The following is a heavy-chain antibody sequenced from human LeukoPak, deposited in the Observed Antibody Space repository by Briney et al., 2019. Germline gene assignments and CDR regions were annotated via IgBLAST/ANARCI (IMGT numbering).Heavy chain of an antibody. Sequence: ASVKVSCKASGYTFTSYYMHWVRQAPGQGLEWMGIINPSGGSTSYAQKFQGRVTMTRDTSTSTVYMGLSSLRSEDTAVYYCSRAYFQYWRDLYLPLDYWGKGPLVPASS. V-gene: IGHV1-46*01. CDR3: SRAYFQYWRDLYLPLDY. CDR1: GYTFTSYY. J-gene: IGHJ4*02. CDR2: INPSGGST. D-gene: IGHD2/OR15-2a*01.